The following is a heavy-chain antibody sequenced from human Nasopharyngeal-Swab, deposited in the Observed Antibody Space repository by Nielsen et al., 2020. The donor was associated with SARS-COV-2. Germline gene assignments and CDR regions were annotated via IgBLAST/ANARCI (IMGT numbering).Heavy chain of an antibody. CDR2: IYHSGST. V-gene: IGHV4-30-2*01. D-gene: IGHD3-22*01. Sequence: SETLSLTCAVSGGSISSGGYSWSWIRQPPGKGLELIGYIYHSGSTYYNPSLKSRVTISVDRSKNQFSLKLSSVTAADTAVYYCARHVYYDSSGYYYVPFDYWGQGTLVTVSS. CDR3: ARHVYYDSSGYYYVPFDY. CDR1: GGSISSGGYS. J-gene: IGHJ4*02.